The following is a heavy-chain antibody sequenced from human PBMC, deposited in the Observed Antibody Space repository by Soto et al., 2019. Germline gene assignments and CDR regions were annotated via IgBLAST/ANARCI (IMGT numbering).Heavy chain of an antibody. CDR2: INPNSGAT. J-gene: IGHJ5*02. D-gene: IGHD3-10*01. CDR3: ARAGGSGSVWYNCFYP. Sequence: QVQLVQPGAEVKKPGASVKVSCKASGYTFTGYYMHWVRQAPGQGLEWMGWINPNSGATNYAQRFQDRVTMTRDTSISSAYMELSRLVSDDTAVYYCARAGGSGSVWYNCFYPWGQGTLVTVSS. V-gene: IGHV1-2*02. CDR1: GYTFTGYY.